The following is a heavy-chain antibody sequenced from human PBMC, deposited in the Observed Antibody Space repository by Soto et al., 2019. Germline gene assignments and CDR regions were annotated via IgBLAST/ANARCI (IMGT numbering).Heavy chain of an antibody. CDR2: ISNSGST. Sequence: SETLSLTCTVSGGSISSGDYYWSRIRQSPGKGLEWIGYISNSGSTGYNPSLKTRLSMSVDRSKNQFTLRLTSVTAADTAVYFCATESGSTYGYFDHWGQGTQVTVYS. CDR3: ATESGSTYGYFDH. V-gene: IGHV4-30-4*01. CDR1: GGSISSGDYY. J-gene: IGHJ4*02. D-gene: IGHD5-18*01.